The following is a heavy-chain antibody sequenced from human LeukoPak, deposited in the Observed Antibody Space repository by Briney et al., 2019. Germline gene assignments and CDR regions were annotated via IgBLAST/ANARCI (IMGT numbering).Heavy chain of an antibody. CDR1: GYTFTSYG. CDR2: ISAYNGNT. D-gene: IGHD2-2*01. CDR3: ARADIVVVPAATYYYYMDV. J-gene: IGHJ6*03. Sequence: ASVKVSCKASGYTFTSYGISWVRQAPGQGLEWMGWISAYNGNTNYAQKLQGRVTMTTDTSTSTGYMELRSLRSDDTAVYYCARADIVVVPAATYYYYMDVWGKGTTVTVSS. V-gene: IGHV1-18*01.